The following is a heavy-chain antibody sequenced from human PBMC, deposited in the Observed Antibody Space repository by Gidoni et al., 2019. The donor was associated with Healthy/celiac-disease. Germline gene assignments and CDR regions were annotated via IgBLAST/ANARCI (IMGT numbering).Heavy chain of an antibody. Sequence: EVQLLESGGGLVQPGGSLRLSCAASGFTFSRYAMSWVRQAPGKGLEWVSAISGSGGSTYYADSVKGRFTISRDNSKNTLYLQGNSLRAEDTAVYYCAKNRRIYYDSSGHFDYWGQGTLVTVSS. CDR2: ISGSGGST. CDR1: GFTFSRYA. J-gene: IGHJ4*02. V-gene: IGHV3-23*01. CDR3: AKNRRIYYDSSGHFDY. D-gene: IGHD3-22*01.